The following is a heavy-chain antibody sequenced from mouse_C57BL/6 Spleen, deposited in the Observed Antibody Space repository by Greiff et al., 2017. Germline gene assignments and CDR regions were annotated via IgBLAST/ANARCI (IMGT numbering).Heavy chain of an antibody. CDR2: INPGSGGT. J-gene: IGHJ2*01. D-gene: IGHD1-1*02. CDR1: GYAFTNYL. Sequence: VMLVESGAELVRPGTSVKVSCKASGYAFTNYLIEWVKQRPGQGLEWIGVINPGSGGTNYNEKFKGKATLTADKSSSTAYMQLSSLTSEDSAVYFCARVVLGYFDYWGQGTTLTVSS. V-gene: IGHV1-54*01. CDR3: ARVVLGYFDY.